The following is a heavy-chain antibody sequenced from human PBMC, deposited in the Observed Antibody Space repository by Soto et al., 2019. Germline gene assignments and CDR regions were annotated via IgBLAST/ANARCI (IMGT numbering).Heavy chain of an antibody. CDR3: ARDGDFWSGYYGMDV. V-gene: IGHV3-74*01. CDR1: GFTFSSYW. Sequence: EVQLVESGGGLVQPGGSLRLSCAASGFTFSSYWMHWVRQAPGKGLVWVSRINSDGSSTSYADSVKGRFTISRDNAKNTLYLQMNSLRAEDTAVYYCARDGDFWSGYYGMDVWGQGTTVTVSS. D-gene: IGHD3-3*01. J-gene: IGHJ6*02. CDR2: INSDGSST.